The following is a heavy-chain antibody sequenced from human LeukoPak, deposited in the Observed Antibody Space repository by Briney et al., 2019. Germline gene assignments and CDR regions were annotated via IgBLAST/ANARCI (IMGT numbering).Heavy chain of an antibody. Sequence: TSETLSLTCTLSGGSISTYYWSWIRQPPGKGLEWIGYIYHSGSTNYNPSLKSRVTISVDTSKNQLSLKLSSVTAADTAVYYCARGGGYASPIGYWGQGALVTVSS. CDR2: IYHSGST. CDR3: ARGGGYASPIGY. V-gene: IGHV4-59*01. CDR1: GGSISTYY. J-gene: IGHJ4*02. D-gene: IGHD5-12*01.